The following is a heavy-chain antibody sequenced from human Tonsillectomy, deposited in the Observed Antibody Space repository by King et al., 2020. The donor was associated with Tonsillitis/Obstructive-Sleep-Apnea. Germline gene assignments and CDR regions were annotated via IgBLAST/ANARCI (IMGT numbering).Heavy chain of an antibody. Sequence: VQLVESGGGLVQPGGSLRLSCAASGFTFSNYAMNWVRQAPGKRLEWVSALSGTGGATYFADSVRGRFTISRDNSKNTLYLQMNSLRVEDTAVYYCAKXTGDXSXXFEHNWFDPWGXXXLVTVSS. CDR3: AKXTGDXSXXFEHNWFDP. V-gene: IGHV3-23*04. CDR1: GFTFSNYA. CDR2: LSGTGGAT. D-gene: IGHD3-10*01. J-gene: IGHJ5*02.